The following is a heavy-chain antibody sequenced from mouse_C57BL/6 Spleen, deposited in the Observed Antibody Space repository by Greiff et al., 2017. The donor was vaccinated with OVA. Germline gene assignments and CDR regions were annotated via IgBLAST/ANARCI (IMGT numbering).Heavy chain of an antibody. CDR3: ERDDYAGFAY. J-gene: IGHJ3*01. CDR2: IYPGDGDT. D-gene: IGHD2-4*01. V-gene: IGHV1-82*01. CDR1: GYAFSSSW. Sequence: QVQLKESGPELVKPGASVKLSCKASGYAFSSSWMNWVKQRPGKGLEWIGRIYPGDGDTYYNGKFKGKATLTADKSSSTAYMQLSSLTSEDSAVYFCERDDYAGFAYWGQGTLVTVSA.